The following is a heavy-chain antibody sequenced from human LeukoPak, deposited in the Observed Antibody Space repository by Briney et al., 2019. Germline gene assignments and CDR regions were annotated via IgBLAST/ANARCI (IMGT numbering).Heavy chain of an antibody. V-gene: IGHV3-23*01. J-gene: IGHJ3*02. CDR1: GFTFSSYP. D-gene: IGHD3-22*01. Sequence: GGSLRLSCAASGFTFSSYPMSWVRQAPGKGLEWVSAISGSGGSTYYADSVKGRFTISRDNSKNTLYLQMNSLRAEDTAVYYCAKDLGDYYDSSGYYYRAPNAFDIWGQGTMVTVSS. CDR2: ISGSGGST. CDR3: AKDLGDYYDSSGYYYRAPNAFDI.